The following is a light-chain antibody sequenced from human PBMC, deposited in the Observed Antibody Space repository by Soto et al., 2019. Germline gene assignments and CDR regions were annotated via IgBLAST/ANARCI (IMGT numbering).Light chain of an antibody. Sequence: EFVLKLSPGTVSLSPGERATLSCRASQSVSSSYLAWYQQKPGQAPRLLIYGASSRATGIPDRFSGSGSGTDFTLTISRLEPEDFAVYYCQQDGSSPWTFGQGTKVDIK. CDR1: QSVSSSY. CDR3: QQDGSSPWT. V-gene: IGKV3-20*01. J-gene: IGKJ1*01. CDR2: GAS.